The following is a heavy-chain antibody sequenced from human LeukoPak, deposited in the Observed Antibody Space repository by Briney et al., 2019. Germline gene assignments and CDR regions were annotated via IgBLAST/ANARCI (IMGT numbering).Heavy chain of an antibody. V-gene: IGHV4-34*01. CDR2: INHSGST. J-gene: IGHJ5*02. D-gene: IGHD3-16*02. CDR3: ARYYDYVWGSYRLSP. Sequence: SETLSLTCAVYGGSFSGYYWSWIRQPPGKGLEWIGEINHSGSTNYNPSLKSRVTISVDTSKNQFSLKLSSVTAADTAVYYCARYYDYVWGSYRLSPWGQGTLVIVSS. CDR1: GGSFSGYY.